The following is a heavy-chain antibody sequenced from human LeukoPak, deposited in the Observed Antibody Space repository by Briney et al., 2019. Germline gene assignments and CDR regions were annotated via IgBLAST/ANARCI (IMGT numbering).Heavy chain of an antibody. CDR1: GGSLSGYY. J-gene: IGHJ5*02. CDR3: ARGYYGSGSYSFDP. D-gene: IGHD3-10*01. Sequence: SETLSLTCAVYGGSLSGYYWSWIRQPPGKGLEWIGEINHSGSTNYNPSLKSRVTISVDRSKNQFSLKLTFVTAADTAVYYCARGYYGSGSYSFDPWGQGTLVTVSS. V-gene: IGHV4-34*01. CDR2: INHSGST.